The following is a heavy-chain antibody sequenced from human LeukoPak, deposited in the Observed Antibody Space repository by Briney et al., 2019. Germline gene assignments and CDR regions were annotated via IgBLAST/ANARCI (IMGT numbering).Heavy chain of an antibody. D-gene: IGHD3-10*01. J-gene: IGHJ4*02. Sequence: SETLSLTCTVSGGSVSSHRYYWGWLRQPPGKGLEWIGSVYYSGSTNYNPSLKSRVTISVDTSKNQFSLKLSSVTAADTAVYYCAGTEGNYYGSGSYTYWGQGTLVTVSS. CDR2: VYYSGST. V-gene: IGHV4-61*01. CDR1: GGSVSSHRYY. CDR3: AGTEGNYYGSGSYTY.